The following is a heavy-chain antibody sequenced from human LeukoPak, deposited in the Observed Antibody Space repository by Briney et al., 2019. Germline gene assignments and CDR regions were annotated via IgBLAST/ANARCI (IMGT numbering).Heavy chain of an antibody. Sequence: GGSLRLSCAASGFTFSSYSMNWVRQAPGKGLEWVSYISSSSSTIYYADSVKGRFTISRDNAKNSLYLQMNSLRAEDTAVYYCAKKRFLFFDYFDYWGQGTLVTVSS. CDR2: ISSSSSTI. J-gene: IGHJ4*02. CDR1: GFTFSSYS. D-gene: IGHD3-3*01. CDR3: AKKRFLFFDYFDY. V-gene: IGHV3-48*01.